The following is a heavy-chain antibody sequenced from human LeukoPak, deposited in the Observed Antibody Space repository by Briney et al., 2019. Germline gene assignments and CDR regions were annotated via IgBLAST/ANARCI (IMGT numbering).Heavy chain of an antibody. CDR3: ARHSTGFGRVQLERIGGMDV. D-gene: IGHD1-1*01. J-gene: IGHJ6*04. CDR2: MYPGDSYT. CDR1: GYSFTSYW. Sequence: GESLKISCKCSGYSFTSYWIGWVRQMPGKGLEPMVIMYPGDSYTSYRPSFQGQVTISADKAISTAYLQRSSLRASDTATYYCARHSTGFGRVQLERIGGMDVWGKGTTVTVSS. V-gene: IGHV5-51*01.